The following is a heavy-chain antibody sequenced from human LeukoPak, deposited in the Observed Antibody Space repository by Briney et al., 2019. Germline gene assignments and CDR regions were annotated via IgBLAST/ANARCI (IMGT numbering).Heavy chain of an antibody. CDR1: GFTFSTYA. CDR2: ISGSGGAT. V-gene: IGHV3-23*01. D-gene: IGHD3-16*01. Sequence: GGSLRLSCAASGFTFSTYAMTWVRQAPGKGLEWVSAISGSGGATYYADSVRGRFTVSRDSSKNTLYLQMNSLRAEDTAVYYCAKDRYAWRDFDYWSQGTLVTVSS. CDR3: AKDRYAWRDFDY. J-gene: IGHJ4*02.